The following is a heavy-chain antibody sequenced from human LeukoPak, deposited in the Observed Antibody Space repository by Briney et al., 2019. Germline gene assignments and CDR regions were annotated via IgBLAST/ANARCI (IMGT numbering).Heavy chain of an antibody. CDR2: INHSEST. J-gene: IGHJ4*02. CDR3: ARRRRPYSSSWSEIDY. V-gene: IGHV4-34*01. CDR1: GGSFSGYY. Sequence: PSETLSLTCAVYGGSFSGYYWSWIRQPPGKGLEWIGEINHSESTNYNPSLKSRVTISVDTSKNQFSLKLSSVTAADTAVYYCARRRRPYSSSWSEIDYWGQGTLVTVSS. D-gene: IGHD6-13*01.